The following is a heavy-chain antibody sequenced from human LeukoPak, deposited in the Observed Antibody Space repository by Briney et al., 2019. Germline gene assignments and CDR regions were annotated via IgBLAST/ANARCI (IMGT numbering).Heavy chain of an antibody. Sequence: KSSETRSLTCTVSGGSISSYYWSWIRQPPGKGLEWIGYIYYSGSTNYNPSLKSRVTISVDTSKNQFSLKLSSVTAADTAVYYCAREVIVGATRTLDYFDYWGQGTLVTVSS. CDR1: GGSISSYY. CDR2: IYYSGST. D-gene: IGHD1-26*01. J-gene: IGHJ4*02. V-gene: IGHV4-59*01. CDR3: AREVIVGATRTLDYFDY.